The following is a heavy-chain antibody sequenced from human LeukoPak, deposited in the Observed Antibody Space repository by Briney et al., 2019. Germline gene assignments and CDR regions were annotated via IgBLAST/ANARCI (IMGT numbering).Heavy chain of an antibody. Sequence: PGGSLRLSCAASGFTFSDYYMTWIRQAPGKGLEWVSYISSSVCTIYYADSVKGRFTISRDNAKNSLYLQMNSLRAEDTAVYYCARVSVAAAGFIDYWGQGTLVSVSS. CDR1: GFTFSDYY. V-gene: IGHV3-11*04. D-gene: IGHD6-13*01. CDR2: ISSSVCTI. J-gene: IGHJ4*02. CDR3: ARVSVAAAGFIDY.